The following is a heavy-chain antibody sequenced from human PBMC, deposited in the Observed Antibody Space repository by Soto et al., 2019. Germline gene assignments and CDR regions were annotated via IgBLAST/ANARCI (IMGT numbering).Heavy chain of an antibody. D-gene: IGHD6-19*01. V-gene: IGHV3-23*01. CDR2: LSGSGTST. Sequence: PGRSLSLCCAASGFSFVNYAVNWVRQAPGKGLEWVSGLSGSGTSTYYADSVKDRFTISRDNSRDRLFLQMNGLTADDTAVSYCATATTSGRWSNPVLSW. CDR1: GFSFVNYA. CDR3: ATATTSGRWSNPVLS. J-gene: IGHJ5*01.